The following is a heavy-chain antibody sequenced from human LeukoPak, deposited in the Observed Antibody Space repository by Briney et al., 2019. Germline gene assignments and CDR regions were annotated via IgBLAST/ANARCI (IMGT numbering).Heavy chain of an antibody. D-gene: IGHD6-13*01. V-gene: IGHV4-4*02. Sequence: SETLSLTCAVAGASISNSNWWTWVRQPPGKGLEWIGEIYHSGSTNYKPSLKSRATISVDKSKNQFSLKLSSVTAADTAVYYCAREGIAAAGTFDYWGQGTLVTVSS. CDR3: AREGIAAAGTFDY. CDR1: GASISNSNW. CDR2: IYHSGST. J-gene: IGHJ4*02.